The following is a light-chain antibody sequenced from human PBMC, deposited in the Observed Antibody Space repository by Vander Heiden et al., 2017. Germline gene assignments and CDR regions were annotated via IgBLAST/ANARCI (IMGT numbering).Light chain of an antibody. CDR2: DVY. CDR3: SSYTTTDTVI. Sequence: QSALTQPASVSGSPGHSITITCLGTSSDIGLYNYVSWYQQHPGKAPRLLIYDVYSRPSGVSSRFSASRSGHTASLTISGLQTEDEADYYCSSYTTTDTVIFGGGTTLTVL. CDR1: SSDIGLYNY. J-gene: IGLJ2*01. V-gene: IGLV2-14*03.